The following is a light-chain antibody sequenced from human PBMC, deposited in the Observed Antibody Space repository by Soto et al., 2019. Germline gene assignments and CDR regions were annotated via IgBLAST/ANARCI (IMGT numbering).Light chain of an antibody. CDR3: SSYTSRNRRV. J-gene: IGLJ3*02. CDR2: DVS. Sequence: QSALTQPASMSGSPGQSITVFCTGTSPDIGGYNYISWYQQHPGKAPKLIIYDVSNRPSGVSHRFSGSQSGDTASLTISGLQAEDEADYYCSSYTSRNRRVFGGGTKLTVL. V-gene: IGLV2-14*03. CDR1: SPDIGGYNY.